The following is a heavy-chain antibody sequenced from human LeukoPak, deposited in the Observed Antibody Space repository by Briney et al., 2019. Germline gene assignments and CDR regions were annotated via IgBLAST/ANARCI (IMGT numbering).Heavy chain of an antibody. CDR2: FSDSAGGT. J-gene: IGHJ4*02. CDR3: AKQLHSSAWDYFDY. V-gene: IGHV3-23*01. D-gene: IGHD6-19*01. CDR1: GFTFSSYA. Sequence: GRSLRLSCAASGFTFSSYAMSWVRQAPGKGLEWVSLFSDSAGGTYYADSVKGRFTISRDNSKNTLYLQMNSLRVEDTAIYYCAKQLHSSAWDYFDYWGQGTLVTVSS.